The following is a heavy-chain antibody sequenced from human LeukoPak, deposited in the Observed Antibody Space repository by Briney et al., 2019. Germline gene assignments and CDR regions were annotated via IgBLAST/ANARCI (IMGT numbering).Heavy chain of an antibody. D-gene: IGHD4-11*01. CDR1: GFTFSSYG. CDR2: ISYDGSNK. V-gene: IGHV3-30*03. Sequence: GGPLRLSCAASGFTFSSYGMHWVRQAPGKGLEWVAVISYDGSNKYYADSVKGRFTISRDNSKNTLYLQMNSLRAEDTAVYYCARDNTVTGGMDVWGQGTTVTVSS. J-gene: IGHJ6*02. CDR3: ARDNTVTGGMDV.